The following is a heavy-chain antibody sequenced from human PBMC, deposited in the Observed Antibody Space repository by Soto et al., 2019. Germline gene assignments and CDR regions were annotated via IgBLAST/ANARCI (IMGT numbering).Heavy chain of an antibody. CDR3: ARDRRHGYKREFEG. J-gene: IGHJ4*02. D-gene: IGHD5-12*01. V-gene: IGHV4-59*01. CDR1: GFSLTSYL. CDR2: ISFSGAT. Sequence: TPSPTCPFPGFSLTSYLWGWILQTPGKGLDWIGSISFSGATYSNPSLKGRAALSVDTSENHLSLTLNSVTSANTAVYFWARDRRHGYKREFEGWGQGKQVTVAS.